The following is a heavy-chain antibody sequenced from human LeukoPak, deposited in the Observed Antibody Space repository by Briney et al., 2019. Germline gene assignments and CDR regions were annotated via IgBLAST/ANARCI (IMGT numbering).Heavy chain of an antibody. CDR1: GYTFSSYG. Sequence: ASVKVSCKASGYTFSSYGVSWVRQAPGQGLEWMGWISAYNGNTNYAQKLQGRVTMTTDTSTSTAYMQLRSLRSDDTAVYYCARAGSITIFGVVVAHNWFDPWGQGTLVTVPS. V-gene: IGHV1-18*01. J-gene: IGHJ5*02. CDR3: ARAGSITIFGVVVAHNWFDP. CDR2: ISAYNGNT. D-gene: IGHD3-3*01.